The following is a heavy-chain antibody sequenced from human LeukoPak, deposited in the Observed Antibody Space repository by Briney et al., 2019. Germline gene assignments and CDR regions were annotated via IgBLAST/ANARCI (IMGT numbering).Heavy chain of an antibody. CDR2: IRSKAYGGTT. CDR3: TRLGITIFGVVIIPADYFDY. CDR1: GFTFGNYA. V-gene: IGHV3-49*04. J-gene: IGHJ4*02. Sequence: PGRSLRLSCTASGFTFGNYAMSWVRQAPGKGLEWVGFIRSKAYGGTTEYAASVKGRFTISRDDSKSIAYLQMNSLKTEDTAVYYCTRLGITIFGVVIIPADYFDYWGQGTLVTVSS. D-gene: IGHD3-3*01.